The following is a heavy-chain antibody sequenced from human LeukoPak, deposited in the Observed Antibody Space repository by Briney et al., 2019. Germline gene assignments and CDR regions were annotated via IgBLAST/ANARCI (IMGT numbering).Heavy chain of an antibody. D-gene: IGHD1-26*01. V-gene: IGHV1-2*02. Sequence: ASVKVSCXASGYTFTGYYMHWVRQAPGQGLEWMGWINPNSGGTNYAQKFQGRVTMTRDTSISTAYMELSRLRSDDTAVYYCARGEWELLRVLDYWGQGTLVTVSS. CDR3: ARGEWELLRVLDY. CDR2: INPNSGGT. J-gene: IGHJ4*02. CDR1: GYTFTGYY.